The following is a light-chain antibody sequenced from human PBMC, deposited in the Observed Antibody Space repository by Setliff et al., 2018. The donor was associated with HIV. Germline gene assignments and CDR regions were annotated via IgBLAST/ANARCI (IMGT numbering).Light chain of an antibody. CDR1: TSDVGNYNY. CDR3: CSYVGSYSYI. Sequence: QSALTQPRSVSGSPGQTVTLSCTGSTSDVGNYNYVSWYQQYPGKAPKLIIFDVSPRPSGVPDRFSGSKSQNTASLTISGLQPEDEADYYCCSYVGSYSYIFGSGTKVTVL. CDR2: DVS. V-gene: IGLV2-11*01. J-gene: IGLJ1*01.